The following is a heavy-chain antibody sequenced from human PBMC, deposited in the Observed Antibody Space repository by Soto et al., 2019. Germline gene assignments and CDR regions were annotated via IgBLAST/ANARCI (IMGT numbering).Heavy chain of an antibody. V-gene: IGHV4-31*03. CDR1: GGSISSGGYF. Sequence: QVQLQESGPGLVKPSQTLSLTCTVSGGSISSGGYFWSWVRHHPGKGLEWIGNIYYSGRTYYNPYIKSRVTISVDTSKNQFSLKLSSVTAADTAVYYCARFAKDENPKVGSWYYFDYWGQGTRVTVSS. CDR2: IYYSGRT. J-gene: IGHJ4*02. D-gene: IGHD6-13*01. CDR3: ARFAKDENPKVGSWYYFDY.